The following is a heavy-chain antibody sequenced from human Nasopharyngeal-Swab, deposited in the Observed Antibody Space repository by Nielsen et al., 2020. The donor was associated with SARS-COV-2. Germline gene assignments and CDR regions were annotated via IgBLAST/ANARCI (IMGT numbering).Heavy chain of an antibody. J-gene: IGHJ6*03. CDR1: GGTFTNYG. CDR3: ARAGRGYSNGEIDGFHYMDV. Sequence: SVKVSCKASGGTFTNYGITWVRQAPGQGLEWIGRIIPILGTANNARKFQGRVTITAAKSTSTVYMELSSLRSEDTAVYYCARAGRGYSNGEIDGFHYMDVWSRGTAVAVSS. V-gene: IGHV1-69*04. CDR2: IIPILGTA. D-gene: IGHD5-12*01.